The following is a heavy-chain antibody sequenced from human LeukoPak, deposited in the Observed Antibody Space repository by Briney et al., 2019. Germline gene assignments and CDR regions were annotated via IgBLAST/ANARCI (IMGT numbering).Heavy chain of an antibody. CDR1: GFXFSSYA. Sequence: GGSLRLSCAASGFXFSSYAMSWVRXAPGKGLEWVSGISGSGGSTHYADSVKGRFTISREKSKNTVYLQMNSLRAEDTAVYYCAKEKMVRGVIIDPWGQGTPVTVSS. D-gene: IGHD3-10*01. J-gene: IGHJ5*02. V-gene: IGHV3-23*01. CDR3: AKEKMVRGVIIDP. CDR2: ISGSGGST.